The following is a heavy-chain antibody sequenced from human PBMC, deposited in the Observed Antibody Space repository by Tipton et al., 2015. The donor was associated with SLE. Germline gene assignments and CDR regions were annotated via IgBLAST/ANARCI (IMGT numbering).Heavy chain of an antibody. CDR2: IYRSGGT. Sequence: TLSLTCTVSGGSISSYYWSWIRQPPGKGLEWIGNIYRSGGTYYNPSLKSRVTISVDTSKNHFSLKLSSVTAADTAVYYCARVRGTYYDFWSGYYSDAFDIWGQGTMVTVSS. D-gene: IGHD3-3*01. J-gene: IGHJ3*02. CDR1: GGSISSYY. V-gene: IGHV4-59*01. CDR3: ARVRGTYYDFWSGYYSDAFDI.